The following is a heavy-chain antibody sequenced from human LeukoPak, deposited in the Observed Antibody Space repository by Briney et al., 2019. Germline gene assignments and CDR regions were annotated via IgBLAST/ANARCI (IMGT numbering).Heavy chain of an antibody. Sequence: ASVKVSCKASGYTFTSYGTSWVRQAPGQGLEWMGWISAYNGNTNYAQKLQGRVTMTTDTSTSTAYMELRTLRSDDTAVYYCARDDYFDTSGYYYMDVWGKGATVTVSS. CDR2: ISAYNGNT. D-gene: IGHD3-22*01. CDR3: ARDDYFDTSGYYYMDV. V-gene: IGHV1-18*01. CDR1: GYTFTSYG. J-gene: IGHJ6*03.